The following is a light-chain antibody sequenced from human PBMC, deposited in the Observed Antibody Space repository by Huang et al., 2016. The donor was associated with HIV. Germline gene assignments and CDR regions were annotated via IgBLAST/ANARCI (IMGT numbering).Light chain of an antibody. J-gene: IGKJ2*01. V-gene: IGKV3-11*01. Sequence: EIVLTQSPATLSLSPGARATLPCRASQSVSSYFAWYQQKPGQAPRLLIYATSNRATGVPARFSGSGSGTDFTLTISSLEPEDFANYYCQQRISWPPSYTFGQGTKVEI. CDR1: QSVSSY. CDR3: QQRISWPPSYT. CDR2: ATS.